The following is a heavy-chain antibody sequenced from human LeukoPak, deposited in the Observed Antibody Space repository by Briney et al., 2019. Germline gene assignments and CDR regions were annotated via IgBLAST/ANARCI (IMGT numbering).Heavy chain of an antibody. Sequence: SVKVSCKASGGTFSSYAISWVRQAPGQGLEWMGGIIPIFGTANYAQKFQGRVTITADESTSTAYMELSSLRSEDTAVYYCARTGIAVAGATDYYYYYMDVWGKGITVTVSS. CDR1: GGTFSSYA. J-gene: IGHJ6*03. CDR3: ARTGIAVAGATDYYYYYMDV. V-gene: IGHV1-69*13. D-gene: IGHD6-19*01. CDR2: IIPIFGTA.